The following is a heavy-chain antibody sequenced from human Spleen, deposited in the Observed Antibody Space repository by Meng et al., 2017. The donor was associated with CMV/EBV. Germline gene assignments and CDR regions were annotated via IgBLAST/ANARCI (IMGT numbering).Heavy chain of an antibody. CDR3: GVAGIRVDY. Sequence: GGSLRLSCAASEFTFSNYIMNWVRQAPGKGLEWVSSISSRSTYISYADSVKGRFTISRDNAKNSLYLQMNSLRAEDTAVYYCGVAGIRVDYWGQGTLVTVSS. J-gene: IGHJ4*02. V-gene: IGHV3-21*01. CDR2: ISSRSTYI. CDR1: EFTFSNYI. D-gene: IGHD2-15*01.